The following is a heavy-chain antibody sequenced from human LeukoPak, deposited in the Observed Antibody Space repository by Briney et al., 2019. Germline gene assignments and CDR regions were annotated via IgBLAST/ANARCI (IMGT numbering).Heavy chain of an antibody. CDR2: TYTSGST. CDR3: ARASSGEYYYFDF. Sequence: SETLSLTCTVSGGSISGLSWNWIRQPAGKGLEWIGRTYTSGSTKYNPSLKSRVAMSVDTSRNQFSLKLRSVTAADTAVYYCARASSGEYYYFDFWGQGALVTVSS. D-gene: IGHD6-19*01. J-gene: IGHJ4*02. CDR1: GGSISGLS. V-gene: IGHV4-4*07.